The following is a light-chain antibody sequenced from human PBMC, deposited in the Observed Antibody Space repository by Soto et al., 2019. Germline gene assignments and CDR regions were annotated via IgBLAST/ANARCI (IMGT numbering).Light chain of an antibody. J-gene: IGKJ1*01. CDR1: QSVSSN. Sequence: EIVLTQSPATLSLYPDGRGALSCMASQSVSSNLSWYQQKPGQAPRLLMSGASNRATGIPDGFTGSGSGTDFTLTISRLEPEDFAVYYCHQYGSSPPTFGQGTKVDIK. V-gene: IGKV3-20*01. CDR2: GAS. CDR3: HQYGSSPPT.